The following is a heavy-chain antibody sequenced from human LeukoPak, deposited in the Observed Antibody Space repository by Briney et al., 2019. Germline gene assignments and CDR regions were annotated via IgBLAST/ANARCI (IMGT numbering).Heavy chain of an antibody. V-gene: IGHV3-15*01. CDR2: IKGKTDGGTT. D-gene: IGHD5-18*01. Sequence: GGSLRLSCAASGFTFSSYAMSWVRQAPGKGLEWVGHIKGKTDGGTTDYAAPVQGRFTISRDDSKNTLYLQMNSLRTEDTAVYYCTTGTWIQLWLADYWGQGTLSPSPQ. CDR3: TTGTWIQLWLADY. J-gene: IGHJ4*02. CDR1: GFTFSSYA.